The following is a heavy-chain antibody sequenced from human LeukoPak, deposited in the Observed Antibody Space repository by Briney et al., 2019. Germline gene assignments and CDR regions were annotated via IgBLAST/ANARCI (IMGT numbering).Heavy chain of an antibody. CDR2: ISADGTI. V-gene: IGHV3-43*02. CDR3: AKDLGYSSSPDL. J-gene: IGHJ4*02. D-gene: IGHD6-13*01. Sequence: GGSLRLSCAASGFTFDDYAMHWVRQAPGKGLEWVSLISADGTIYYADSVRGRFTISRDNNKNSLYLQMNSLRTEDTALYYCAKDLGYSSSPDLWGQGTLVTVSS. CDR1: GFTFDDYA.